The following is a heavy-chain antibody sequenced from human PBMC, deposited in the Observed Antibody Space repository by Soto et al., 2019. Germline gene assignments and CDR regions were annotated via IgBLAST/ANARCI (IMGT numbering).Heavy chain of an antibody. CDR2: IYYSGST. J-gene: IGHJ6*02. CDR3: ARNGLRYFDWSDYYYYYGMDV. Sequence: NPSETLSLTCTVSGGSISSYYWSWIRQPPGKGLEWIGYIYYSGSTNYNPYIKSRVTISVDTSKNQFSLKLSSVTAADTAVYYFARNGLRYFDWSDYYYYYGMDVWGQGTTVTVSS. D-gene: IGHD3-9*01. V-gene: IGHV4-59*01. CDR1: GGSISSYY.